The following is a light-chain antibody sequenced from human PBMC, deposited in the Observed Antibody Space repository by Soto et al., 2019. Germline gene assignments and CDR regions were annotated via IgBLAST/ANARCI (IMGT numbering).Light chain of an antibody. CDR1: QTVSTN. J-gene: IGKJ1*01. Sequence: EIVMTQSPATLSVSPGERSTLSFSASQTVSTNLAWYQQKPGQTPRLLIYAASTRATGIPARFSGRGSGSEFTLTISSLQSEDFAVYYCQQYNSWPPWTFGQGTKVDI. V-gene: IGKV3-15*01. CDR3: QQYNSWPPWT. CDR2: AAS.